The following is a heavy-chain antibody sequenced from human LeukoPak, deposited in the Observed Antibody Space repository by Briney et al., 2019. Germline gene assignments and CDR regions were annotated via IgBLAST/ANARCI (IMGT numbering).Heavy chain of an antibody. D-gene: IGHD3-22*01. CDR2: ISSSGSTI. CDR3: ASGPPYYYDSSGYFYFDY. V-gene: IGHV3-48*03. CDR1: GFTFSSYE. Sequence: PGGSLRLSCAASGFTFSSYEMTWVRQAPGKGLEWVSYISSSGSTIYYADSVKGRFTISRDNAKNSLYLQMNSLRAEDTAVYYCASGPPYYYDSSGYFYFDYWGQGTLVTVSS. J-gene: IGHJ4*02.